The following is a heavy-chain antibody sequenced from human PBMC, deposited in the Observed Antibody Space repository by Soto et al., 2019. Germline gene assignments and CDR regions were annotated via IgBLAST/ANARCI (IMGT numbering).Heavy chain of an antibody. CDR3: ARGSYYYGSGSYFAEEDYYYMDV. CDR1: VDSVSSNSAA. V-gene: IGHV6-1*01. Sequence: PSQTLSLTCAISVDSVSSNSAAWNWIRPSPSRGLEWLGRTYYRSKWYNDYAVSVKSRITINPDTSKNQFSLQLNSVTPEDTAVYYCARGSYYYGSGSYFAEEDYYYMDVWGKGTTVTVSS. D-gene: IGHD3-10*01. CDR2: TYYRSKWYN. J-gene: IGHJ6*03.